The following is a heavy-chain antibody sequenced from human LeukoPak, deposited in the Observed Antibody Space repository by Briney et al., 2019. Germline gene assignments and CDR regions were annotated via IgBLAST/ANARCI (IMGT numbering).Heavy chain of an antibody. CDR1: GFTFSNAW. V-gene: IGHV3-15*01. CDR2: IKSKTDGGTT. CDR3: TTVGRYSYGYGTRPKPANFDY. Sequence: GGSLRLSCAASGFTFSNAWMSWVRQAPGKGLEWVGRIKSKTDGGTTDYAAPVKGRFTISRDDSKNTLYLQMNSLKTEDTAVYYCTTVGRYSYGYGTRPKPANFDYWGQGTLVTVSS. J-gene: IGHJ4*02. D-gene: IGHD5-18*01.